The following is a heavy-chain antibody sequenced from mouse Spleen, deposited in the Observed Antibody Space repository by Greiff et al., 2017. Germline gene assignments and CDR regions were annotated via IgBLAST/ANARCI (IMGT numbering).Heavy chain of an antibody. D-gene: IGHD1-1*01. J-gene: IGHJ1*01. CDR2: ISYDGSN. CDR1: GYSITSGYY. Sequence: DVKLQESGPGLVKPSQSLSLTCSVTGYSITSGYYWNWIRQFPGNKLEWMGYISYDGSNNYNPSLKNRISITRDTSKNQFFLKLNSVTTEDTATYYCALLHYGSSYRYFDVWGAGTTVTVSS. V-gene: IGHV3-6*01. CDR3: ALLHYGSSYRYFDV.